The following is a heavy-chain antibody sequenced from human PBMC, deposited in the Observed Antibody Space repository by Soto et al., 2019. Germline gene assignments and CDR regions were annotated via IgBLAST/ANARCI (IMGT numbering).Heavy chain of an antibody. CDR1: GGTFSSYA. Sequence: QVQLVQSGAEVKKPGSSVKVSCKASGGTFSSYAISWVRQAPGQGLEWMGGIIPIFGTANYAQKFQGRVTITADESTSTAYMELSSLRSEDTAVYYCARVGVVAAPSRPSYSYYGMDVWGQGTTVTVSS. D-gene: IGHD2-15*01. CDR2: IIPIFGTA. CDR3: ARVGVVAAPSRPSYSYYGMDV. V-gene: IGHV1-69*01. J-gene: IGHJ6*02.